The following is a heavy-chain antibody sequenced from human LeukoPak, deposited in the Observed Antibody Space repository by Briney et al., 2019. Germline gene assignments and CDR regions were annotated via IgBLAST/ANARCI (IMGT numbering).Heavy chain of an antibody. J-gene: IGHJ3*02. CDR3: ARLSPITIFGVVTIGSDAFDI. CDR1: GGSISSYY. Sequence: SETLSLTCTASGGSISSYYWSWIRQPPGKGLEWIGYIYYSGSTNYNPSLKSRVTISVDTSKNQFSLKLSSVTAADTAVYYCARLSPITIFGVVTIGSDAFDIWGQGTMVTVSS. D-gene: IGHD3-3*01. V-gene: IGHV4-59*01. CDR2: IYYSGST.